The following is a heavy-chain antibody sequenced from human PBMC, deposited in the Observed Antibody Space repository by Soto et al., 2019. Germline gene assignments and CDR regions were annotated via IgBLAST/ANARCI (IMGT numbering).Heavy chain of an antibody. Sequence: QVQLQESGPGLVKPSQTLSLTCTVSGGSISSGGYYWSWIRQHPGKVLEWIGYSYYSGSTYYNPSLKSRVTISVDTSKNQFSLKLSSVTAADTAVYYCARWVVTFGRYFDYWGQGTLVTVSS. D-gene: IGHD3-22*01. V-gene: IGHV4-31*03. CDR3: ARWVVTFGRYFDY. CDR2: SYYSGST. CDR1: GGSISSGGYY. J-gene: IGHJ4*02.